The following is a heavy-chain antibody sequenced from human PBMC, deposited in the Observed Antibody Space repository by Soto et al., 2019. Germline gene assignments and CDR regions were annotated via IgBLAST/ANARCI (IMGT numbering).Heavy chain of an antibody. D-gene: IGHD1-26*01. CDR2: FDPEDGEA. J-gene: IGHJ5*02. V-gene: IGHV1-24*01. CDR1: GDTLTELS. CDR3: AIGYSETFYGDLDP. Sequence: QVQLVQSGAEVKKPGASVKVSCKVSGDTLTELSIHWVRQAPGQGLEYMGGFDPEDGEAIYAQNFLCTGTKPEDTSPDTSYVELRSLTSEERGVYYCAIGYSETFYGDLDPWGQGTLV.